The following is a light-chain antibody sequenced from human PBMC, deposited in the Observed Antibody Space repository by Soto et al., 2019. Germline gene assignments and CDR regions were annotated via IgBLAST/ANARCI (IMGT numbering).Light chain of an antibody. Sequence: GDRVTITCRASQTISSWLAWYQQKPGKAPKLLIYDASSLESGVPSRFSGSGSGTDFTLTISSLQPEDFATYYCLQDYNYPRTFGQGTKVDIK. V-gene: IGKV1-5*01. CDR1: QTISSW. CDR3: LQDYNYPRT. J-gene: IGKJ1*01. CDR2: DAS.